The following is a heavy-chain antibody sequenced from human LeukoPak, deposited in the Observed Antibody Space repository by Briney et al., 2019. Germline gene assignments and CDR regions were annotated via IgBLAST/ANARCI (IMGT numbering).Heavy chain of an antibody. CDR2: ISWGGGST. D-gene: IGHD5-12*01. J-gene: IGHJ4*02. CDR3: AKDFGRLRLAQILDY. Sequence: PGGSLRLSCAASGFTFDDYAMHWVRQAPGKGLEWVSLISWGGGSTYYADSVKGRFTISRDNSKNSLYLQMNSLRAEDTALYYCAKDFGRLRLAQILDYWGQGTLVTVSS. CDR1: GFTFDDYA. V-gene: IGHV3-43D*03.